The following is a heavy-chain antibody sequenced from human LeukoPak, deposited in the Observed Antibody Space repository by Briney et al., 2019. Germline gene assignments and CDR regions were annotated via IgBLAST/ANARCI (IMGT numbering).Heavy chain of an antibody. CDR1: GYTFTGYY. CDR3: SRTLGGNYVEMATGVDL. J-gene: IGHJ2*01. D-gene: IGHD5-24*01. CDR2: INPNSGGT. V-gene: IGHV1-2*02. Sequence: ASVKVSCKASGYTFTGYYIHWVRQAPGQGLEWVGLINPNSGGTTYAQKFQGRVTMTRDTSISTVYMELSRLRSDDTAVYYCSRTLGGNYVEMATGVDLWGRGTLVTVS.